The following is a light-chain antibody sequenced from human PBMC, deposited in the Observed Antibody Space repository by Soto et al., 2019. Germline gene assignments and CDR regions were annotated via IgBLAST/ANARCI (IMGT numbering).Light chain of an antibody. J-gene: IGLJ1*01. CDR3: SSYAGSNTYV. CDR2: EVS. V-gene: IGLV2-8*01. CDR1: SSDVGAYNY. Sequence: QSVVAQPPSASGSPGQSVTISCTGTSSDVGAYNYVSWYQQHPGKGPKLMIYEVSKRPSGVPDRFSVPKSGNTASLTVSGLQAEDETDYYCSSYAGSNTYVFGTGTKVTVL.